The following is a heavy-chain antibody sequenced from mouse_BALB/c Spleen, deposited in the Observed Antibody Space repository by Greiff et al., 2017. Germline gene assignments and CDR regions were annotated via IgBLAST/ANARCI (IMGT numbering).Heavy chain of an antibody. CDR1: GFTFSNYW. D-gene: IGHD2-4*01. CDR2: IRLKSNNYAT. Sequence: EVKLEESGGGLVQPGGSMKLSCVASGFTFSNYWMNWVRQSPEKGLEWVAEIRLKSNNYATHYAESVKGRFTISRDDSKSSVYLQMNNLRAEDTGIYYCTRWMITGEFGYWGQGTTLTVSS. J-gene: IGHJ2*01. V-gene: IGHV6-6*02. CDR3: TRWMITGEFGY.